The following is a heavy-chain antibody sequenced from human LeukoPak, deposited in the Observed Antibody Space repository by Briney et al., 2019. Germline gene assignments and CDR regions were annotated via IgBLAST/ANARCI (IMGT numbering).Heavy chain of an antibody. CDR2: ISSSGSTI. J-gene: IGHJ3*02. CDR3: AGSSGNDAFDI. V-gene: IGHV3-11*01. D-gene: IGHD3-22*01. Sequence: GGSLRLSCAASGFTFSDYYMSWIRQAPGKGLEWVSYISSSGSTIYYAASVKGRFTISRDNAKNSLYLQMNSLRAEDTAVYYCAGSSGNDAFDIWGQGTMVTVSS. CDR1: GFTFSDYY.